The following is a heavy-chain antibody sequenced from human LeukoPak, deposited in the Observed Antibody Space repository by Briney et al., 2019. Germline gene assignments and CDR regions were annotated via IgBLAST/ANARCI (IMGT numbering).Heavy chain of an antibody. D-gene: IGHD1-26*01. V-gene: IGHV4-4*07. CDR1: GGSISTNY. J-gene: IGHJ4*02. Sequence: ASETLSLTCTVSGGSISTNYWSWIRQPAGKGLEWIGRVYGSGITNYNPSLKSRVTMSVDTSKNHFSLMLSSVTAADTAVYYCARDGGNRQFDYWGQGTLVTVSS. CDR2: VYGSGIT. CDR3: ARDGGNRQFDY.